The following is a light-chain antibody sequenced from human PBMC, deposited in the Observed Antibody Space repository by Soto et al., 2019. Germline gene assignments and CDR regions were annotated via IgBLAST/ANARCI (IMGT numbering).Light chain of an antibody. CDR2: DVS. Sequence: EIVMTQSPATLSVSPGERATLSCRASQSVSSNLAWYQQKPGQAPRLLMYDVSNRATGIPASFSGSGSGTDFTLTISSLEPEDFAVYYCQQRSNWPPVFGGGTKVDIK. CDR1: QSVSSN. J-gene: IGKJ4*01. V-gene: IGKV3-11*01. CDR3: QQRSNWPPV.